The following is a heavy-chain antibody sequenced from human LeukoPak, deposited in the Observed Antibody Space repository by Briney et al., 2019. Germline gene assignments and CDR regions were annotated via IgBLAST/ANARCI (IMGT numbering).Heavy chain of an antibody. D-gene: IGHD3-9*01. Sequence: GGSLRLSCATSGFTFSRYSFNWVRQAPGKGLEWISYINAHRTTYYADSVESRFTISRDNSKSTVFLQMNSLRPEDTAAYFCSRDPKLVNYYYYYYKDVWGKGTTVTVSS. CDR1: GFTFSRYS. V-gene: IGHV3-48*01. CDR2: INAHRTT. J-gene: IGHJ6*03. CDR3: SRDPKLVNYYYYYYKDV.